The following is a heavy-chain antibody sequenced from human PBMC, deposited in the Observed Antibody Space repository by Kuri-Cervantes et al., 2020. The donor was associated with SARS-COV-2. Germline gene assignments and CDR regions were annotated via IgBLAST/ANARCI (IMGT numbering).Heavy chain of an antibody. CDR2: VYYSGTT. V-gene: IGHV4-39*07. CDR1: GGSTSSQSYY. D-gene: IGHD2-2*01. J-gene: IGHJ5*02. CDR3: ARVGVYCSSTSCYPNWFDP. Sequence: SETLSLTCTVSGGSTSSQSYYWGWIRQPPGKWLEWIGSVYYSGTTYYNPSLKSRVTISVDTSKNQFSLKLSSVTAADTAVYYCARVGVYCSSTSCYPNWFDPWGQGTLVTVSS.